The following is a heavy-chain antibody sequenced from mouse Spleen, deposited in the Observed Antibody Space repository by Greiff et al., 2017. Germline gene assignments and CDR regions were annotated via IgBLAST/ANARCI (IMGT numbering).Heavy chain of an antibody. D-gene: IGHD4-1*01. CDR1: GYTFTSYW. CDR3: ARRSILTGTFAY. J-gene: IGHJ3*01. CDR2: IDPSDSYT. V-gene: IGHV1-69*01. Sequence: QVHVKQPGAELVMPGASVKLSCKASGYTFTSYWMHWVKQRPGQGLEWIGEIDPSDSYTNYNQKFKGKATLTVDKSSSTAYMQLSSLTSEDSAVYYCARRSILTGTFAYWGQGTLVTVSA.